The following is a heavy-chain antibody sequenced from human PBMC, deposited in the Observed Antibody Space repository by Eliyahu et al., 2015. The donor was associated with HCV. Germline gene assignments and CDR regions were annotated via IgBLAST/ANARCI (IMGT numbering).Heavy chain of an antibody. CDR2: ISSSSSYM. CDR1: GFTFSXYC. CDR3: ARDEADYYGPTHQGY. D-gene: IGHD3-10*01. V-gene: IGHV3-21*01. Sequence: EVQLVESGGGLVKPGGSLRLSCAASGFTFSXYCMNWVRQAPGEGLEWVSSISSSSSYMYYADSVKGRFTISRDNAKNSLYLQMNSLRAEDTAVYYCARDEADYYGPTHQGYWGQGTLVTVSS. J-gene: IGHJ4*02.